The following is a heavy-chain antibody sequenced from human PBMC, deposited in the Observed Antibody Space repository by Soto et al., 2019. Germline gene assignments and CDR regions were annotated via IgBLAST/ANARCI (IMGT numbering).Heavy chain of an antibody. D-gene: IGHD6-19*01. V-gene: IGHV3-30*18. Sequence: GGALRLSCATSVFTFSGYGMHWVRQAPGKGLEWVAAISNDGRTKYYADSVKGRFTISRDNSKGTLDLQMNSLRVEDTAIYYCAKDRVSEHTSGWPQGHWGQGTMVTVSS. J-gene: IGHJ4*02. CDR3: AKDRVSEHTSGWPQGH. CDR2: ISNDGRTK. CDR1: VFTFSGYG.